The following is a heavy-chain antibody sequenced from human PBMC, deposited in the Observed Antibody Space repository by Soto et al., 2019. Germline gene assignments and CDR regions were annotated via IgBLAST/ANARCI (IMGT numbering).Heavy chain of an antibody. D-gene: IGHD5-18*01. CDR2: IYYSGST. Sequence: PSETLSLTCTVSGGSISSSSYFWGWIRQPPGKGLEWIGSIYYSGSTYYNPSLKSRVTISVDTSKNQFSLKLSSVTAADTAMYYCARHVPSQYTAMVPFDPWGQGTLVTVSS. CDR1: GGSISSSSYF. CDR3: ARHVPSQYTAMVPFDP. J-gene: IGHJ5*02. V-gene: IGHV4-39*01.